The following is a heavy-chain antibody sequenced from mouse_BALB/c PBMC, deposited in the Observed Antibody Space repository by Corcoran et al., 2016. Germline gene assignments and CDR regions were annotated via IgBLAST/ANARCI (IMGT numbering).Heavy chain of an antibody. CDR1: CYTFSSCW. J-gene: IGHJ4*01. CDR2: ILPGSGST. Sequence: QVQLQQYGAELMKPGASVKISCKATCYTFSSCWIERVKQRPGHGLEWIGEILPGSGSTNYNEKCKGKATFTAYTSSNTAYMQLSSMTSEDSAVYYCARQTTMFRGDYWGQGTSVTVSS. V-gene: IGHV1-9*01. CDR3: ARQTTMFRGDY. D-gene: IGHD2-2*01.